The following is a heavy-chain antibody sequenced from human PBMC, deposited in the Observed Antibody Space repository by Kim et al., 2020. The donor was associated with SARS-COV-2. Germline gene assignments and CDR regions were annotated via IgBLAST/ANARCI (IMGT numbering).Heavy chain of an antibody. D-gene: IGHD2-8*01. CDR1: GYSFTTYY. CDR2: IYPTSEVT. V-gene: IGHV1-46*01. J-gene: IGHJ6*02. CDR3: ARNLGYCTPDTDYACPGMDV. Sequence: ASVKVSCKVSGYSFTTYYIHWVRQAPGQGLEWMGVIYPTSEVTKYAQHFRDRITMTRDKSTATIYMELRNLRSEDSAVYFCARNLGYCTPDTDYACPGMDVWGQGTTVTVSS.